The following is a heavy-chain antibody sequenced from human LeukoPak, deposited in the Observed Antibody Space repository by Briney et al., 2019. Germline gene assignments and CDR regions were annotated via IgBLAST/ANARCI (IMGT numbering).Heavy chain of an antibody. CDR3: ARDASPADYQLLRVFRYYYYMDV. V-gene: IGHV3-7*01. Sequence: SGGSLRLSCAASGFTFSSYWMSWVRQAPGKGLEWVANIKQDGSEKYYVDSVKGRFIISRDNAKNSLYLQMNSLRAEDTAVYYCARDASPADYQLLRVFRYYYYMDVWGKGTTVTVSS. D-gene: IGHD2-2*01. J-gene: IGHJ6*03. CDR1: GFTFSSYW. CDR2: IKQDGSEK.